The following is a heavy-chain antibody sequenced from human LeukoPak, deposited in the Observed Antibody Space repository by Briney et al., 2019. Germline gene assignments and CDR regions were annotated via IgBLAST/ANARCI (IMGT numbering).Heavy chain of an antibody. Sequence: GASVKVSCKASGYTFTSYAMNWVRQAPGQGLEWMGWINTNTGNPTYAQGFTGRFVFSLDTSVSTAYLQISSLKAEDTAVYYCARGVEMATIIEDWFDPWGQGTLVTVSS. D-gene: IGHD5-24*01. J-gene: IGHJ5*02. V-gene: IGHV7-4-1*02. CDR2: INTNTGNP. CDR1: GYTFTSYA. CDR3: ARGVEMATIIEDWFDP.